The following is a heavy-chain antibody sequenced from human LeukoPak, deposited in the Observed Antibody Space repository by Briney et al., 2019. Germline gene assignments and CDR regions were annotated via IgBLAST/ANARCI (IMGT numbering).Heavy chain of an antibody. J-gene: IGHJ4*02. V-gene: IGHV3-48*04. CDR3: ARDTLFDY. CDR1: GFTFSSYS. Sequence: GGSLRLSCAASGFTFSSYSMNWVRQAPGKGLEWVSYISSSSSTIYYADSVKGRFTISRDNAKNSLYLQMNSLRAEDTAVYYCARDTLFDYWGQGTLVTVSS. CDR2: ISSSSSTI.